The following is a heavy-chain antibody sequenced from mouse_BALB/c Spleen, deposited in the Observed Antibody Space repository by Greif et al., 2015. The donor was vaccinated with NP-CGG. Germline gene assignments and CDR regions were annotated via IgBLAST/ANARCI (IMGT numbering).Heavy chain of an antibody. CDR1: GFTFSNYW. Sequence: DVMLVESGGGLVQPGGSMKLSCVASGFTFSNYWMNWVRQSPEKGLEWVAEIRLKSNNYATHYAESVKGRFTISRDDSKSSVYLQMNNLRAEDTGIYYCTRDYYRGFDYWGQGTTLTVSS. CDR2: IRLKSNNYAT. J-gene: IGHJ2*01. CDR3: TRDYYRGFDY. D-gene: IGHD2-14*01. V-gene: IGHV6-6*02.